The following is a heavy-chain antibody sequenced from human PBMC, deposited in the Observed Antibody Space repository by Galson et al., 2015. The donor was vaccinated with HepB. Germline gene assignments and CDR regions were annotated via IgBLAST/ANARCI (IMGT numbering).Heavy chain of an antibody. V-gene: IGHV4-39*01. CDR3: ARLDARYYYDSSGYHAFDI. J-gene: IGHJ3*02. CDR1: GGSISSSSYY. Sequence: TLSLTCTVSGGSISSSSYYWGWIRQPPGKGLEWIGSIYYSGSTYYNPSLKSRVTISVDTSKNQFSLKLSSVTAADTAVYYCARLDARYYYDSSGYHAFDIWGQGTMVTVSS. CDR2: IYYSGST. D-gene: IGHD3-22*01.